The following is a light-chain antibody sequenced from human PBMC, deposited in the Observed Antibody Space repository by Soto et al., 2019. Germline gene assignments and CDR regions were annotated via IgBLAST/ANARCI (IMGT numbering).Light chain of an antibody. V-gene: IGKV1-5*01. CDR2: DAS. Sequence: DIQMTQSPSYVSAWVLDIGTITFRASQSIRNCLNWYQHKPGKAPKLLIYDASSLESGVPSRFSGSGSGTEFTLTISSLQTDDFATYYCQQYNSYWTFGQGTKVDIK. CDR1: QSIRNC. CDR3: QQYNSYWT. J-gene: IGKJ1*01.